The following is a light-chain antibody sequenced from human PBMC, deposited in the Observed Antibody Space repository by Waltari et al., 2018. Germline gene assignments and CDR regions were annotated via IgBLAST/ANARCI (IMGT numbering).Light chain of an antibody. CDR2: GAS. V-gene: IGKV3-20*01. CDR3: QQYGSSVMYT. CDR1: QSLTKRY. Sequence: VLTQSPDPPSSSLAESATLSCRASQSLTKRYLAWYQQKPGQAPRLLIYGASSRAAGIPDRFSGSGSGTDFTLTISRLEPEDFAVYYCQQYGSSVMYTFGQGTMLEIK. J-gene: IGKJ2*01.